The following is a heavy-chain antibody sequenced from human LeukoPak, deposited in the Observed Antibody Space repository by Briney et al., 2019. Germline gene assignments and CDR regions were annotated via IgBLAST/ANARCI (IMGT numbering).Heavy chain of an antibody. J-gene: IGHJ2*01. D-gene: IGHD2-8*01. CDR1: GITLSNYG. CDR3: ARRSPRDILYYTYWYFGL. V-gene: IGHV3-23*01. Sequence: GGSLRLSCAVSGITLSNYGMSWVRQAPGKGLEWVSGLSGSGGGTNYADSVQGRFTISRDNPKNTLYLQMNSLRVEDTAVYYWARRSPRDILYYTYWYFGLWGRGTLVTVSS. CDR2: LSGSGGGT.